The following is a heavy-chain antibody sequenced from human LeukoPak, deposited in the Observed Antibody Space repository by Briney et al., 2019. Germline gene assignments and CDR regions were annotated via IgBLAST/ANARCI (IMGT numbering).Heavy chain of an antibody. Sequence: SETLSLTCTVSGGSISSYYWSWIRQPPGKGLEWIGYIYYSGSTNYNPSLKSRVTISVDTSKNQFSLRLSSVTAADTAVYYCASFPDFWSGRYYFDYWGQGALVTVSS. CDR1: GGSISSYY. CDR3: ASFPDFWSGRYYFDY. J-gene: IGHJ4*02. CDR2: IYYSGST. V-gene: IGHV4-59*01. D-gene: IGHD3-3*01.